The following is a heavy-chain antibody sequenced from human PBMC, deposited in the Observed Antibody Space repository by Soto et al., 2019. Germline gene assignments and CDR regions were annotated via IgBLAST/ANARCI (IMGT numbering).Heavy chain of an antibody. V-gene: IGHV1-18*01. J-gene: IGHJ6*02. CDR2: ISAYNGNT. D-gene: IGHD3-22*01. CDR3: ATDLKTNIAVVINHYYGVDV. Sequence: ASVKVSCKASGYTFTSYGISWVRQAPGQGLEWMGWISAYNGNTNYAQKLQGRVTMTTDTSTSTAYMELRSLRSDDTAVYYCATDLKTNIAVVINHYYGVDVWGQGTTVTVSS. CDR1: GYTFTSYG.